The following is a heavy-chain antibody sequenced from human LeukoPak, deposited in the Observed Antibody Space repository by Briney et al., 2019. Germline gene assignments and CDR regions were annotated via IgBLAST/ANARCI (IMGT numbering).Heavy chain of an antibody. CDR2: ISGSGGST. J-gene: IGHJ4*02. CDR3: ARDQSSGWSNTGNFDY. Sequence: PTGGSLRLSCAASGFTFSSYAMSWVRQAPGKGLEWVSAISGSGGSTYYADSVKGRFTISRDNSKNTLYLQMNSLRAEDTAVYYCARDQSSGWSNTGNFDYWGQGTLVTVSS. V-gene: IGHV3-23*01. CDR1: GFTFSSYA. D-gene: IGHD6-19*01.